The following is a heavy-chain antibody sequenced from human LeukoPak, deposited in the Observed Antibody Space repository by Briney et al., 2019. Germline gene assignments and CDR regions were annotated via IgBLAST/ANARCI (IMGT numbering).Heavy chain of an antibody. D-gene: IGHD6-13*01. J-gene: IGHJ4*02. CDR3: ARDRREYIAAAGPPDFDY. CDR1: GYTLTELS. V-gene: IGHV1-24*01. CDR2: FDPEDGEP. Sequence: GASVKVSCKVSGYTLTELSMHWVRQAPGKGLEWMGGFDPEDGEPIYAQKFQGRVTMTTDTSTSTAYMELRSLRSDDTAVYYCARDRREYIAAAGPPDFDYWGQGTLVTVSS.